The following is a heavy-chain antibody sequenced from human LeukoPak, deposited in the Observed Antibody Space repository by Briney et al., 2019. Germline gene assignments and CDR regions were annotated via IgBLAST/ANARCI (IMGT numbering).Heavy chain of an antibody. J-gene: IGHJ6*03. Sequence: PSETLSLTCTVSGGSISSSSYYWGWIRQPPGKGLEWIGSIYYSGSTYYNPSLKSRVTISVDTSKNQFSLKLSSVTAADTAVYFCARDGRYYDVWSGDYYYYYMDVWGKGTTVTVSS. CDR1: GGSISSSSYY. D-gene: IGHD3-3*01. V-gene: IGHV4-39*07. CDR3: ARDGRYYDVWSGDYYYYYMDV. CDR2: IYYSGST.